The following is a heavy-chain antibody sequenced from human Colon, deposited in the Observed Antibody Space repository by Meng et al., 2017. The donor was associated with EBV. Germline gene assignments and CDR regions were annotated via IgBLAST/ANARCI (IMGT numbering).Heavy chain of an antibody. J-gene: IGHJ4*02. CDR2: IYYSGST. Sequence: QVQLQESGPGLVKPSQTLSLTCPVPGGSVSSGGYYWTWIRQHPGKGLEWFGHIYYSGSTFYNPSLKRRVIISIDTSKNQFSLNLRSVTAADTAVYYCARVSSGWDYFDYWGQGTLVTVSS. V-gene: IGHV4-31*03. CDR1: GGSVSSGGYY. D-gene: IGHD6-19*01. CDR3: ARVSSGWDYFDY.